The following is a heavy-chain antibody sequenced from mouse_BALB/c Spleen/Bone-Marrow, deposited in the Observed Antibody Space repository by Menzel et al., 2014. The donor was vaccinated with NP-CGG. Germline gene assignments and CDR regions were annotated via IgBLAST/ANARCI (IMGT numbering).Heavy chain of an antibody. V-gene: IGHV1-63*02. CDR3: ARRRSLDY. CDR2: IYPGSGNT. Sequence: VQLQESGAELVRPGTSVKISCKASGYAFTNYWLGWGKQRPGHGLEWIGDIYPGSGNTYYTEKFKGKATQTADTSSSTAYMQLSGLTSEDSAVYFCARRRSLDYWGQGTILTVSS. CDR1: GYAFTNYW. J-gene: IGHJ2*01.